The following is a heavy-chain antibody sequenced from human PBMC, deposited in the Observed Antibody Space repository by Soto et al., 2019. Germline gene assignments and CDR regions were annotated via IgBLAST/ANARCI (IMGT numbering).Heavy chain of an antibody. Sequence: ASVQVSCKASGYTFTSYYMHWVRQAPGQGLEWMGIINPSGGSTSYAQKFQGRVTMTRDTSTSTVYMELSSLRSEDTAVYYCARVRPLRQYYYYVMDFWGQGTTVTVYS. CDR2: INPSGGST. J-gene: IGHJ6*02. CDR3: ARVRPLRQYYYYVMDF. CDR1: GYTFTSYY. V-gene: IGHV1-46*01. D-gene: IGHD4-17*01.